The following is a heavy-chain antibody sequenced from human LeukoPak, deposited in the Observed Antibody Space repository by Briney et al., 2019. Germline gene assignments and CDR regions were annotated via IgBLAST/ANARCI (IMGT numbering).Heavy chain of an antibody. J-gene: IGHJ6*02. Sequence: GGSLRLSCAASGFTFSSYAMSWVRQAPGKGLEWVSIISGSGGSTYYADSVKGRFTISRDNSKNTLYLQMNSLRAEDTAVYYCARGGVSSGYASFSYGLDVWGQGTSVTVSS. V-gene: IGHV3-23*01. CDR2: ISGSGGST. D-gene: IGHD3-22*01. CDR3: ARGGVSSGYASFSYGLDV. CDR1: GFTFSSYA.